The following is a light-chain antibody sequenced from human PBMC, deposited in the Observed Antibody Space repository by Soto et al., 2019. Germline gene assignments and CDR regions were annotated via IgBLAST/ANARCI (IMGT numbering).Light chain of an antibody. V-gene: IGKV1-5*03. CDR3: QHHRT. CDR1: QSISSW. Sequence: DIHMTQSPSTLSASVGDRVTITCRASQSISSWLAWYQQKPGKAPKLLIYKASSLESGVPSRFSGSGSGTEFTLTISSLQPDDFATYYCQHHRTFGQGTKVDIK. CDR2: KAS. J-gene: IGKJ1*01.